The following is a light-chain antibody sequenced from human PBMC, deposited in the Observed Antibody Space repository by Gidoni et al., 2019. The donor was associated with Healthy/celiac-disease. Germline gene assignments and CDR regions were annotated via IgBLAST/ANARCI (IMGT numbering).Light chain of an antibody. CDR2: AAS. CDR3: QQYNNWPQT. CDR1: HSVSSN. V-gene: IGKV3-15*01. J-gene: IGKJ2*01. Sequence: EIVMTPSPANLSVSPGERATRPCRASHSVSSNLAWDQQKPGQAPRLLIYAASTRATGIPARFSGSGSGTDFTLTISSPQSEDFAVYYCQQYNNWPQTFGQGTKLEIK.